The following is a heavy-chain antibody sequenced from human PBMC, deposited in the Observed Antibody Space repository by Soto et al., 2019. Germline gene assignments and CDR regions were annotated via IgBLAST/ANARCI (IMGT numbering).Heavy chain of an antibody. CDR1: GGSISSGGYY. D-gene: IGHD5-12*01. V-gene: IGHV4-31*03. J-gene: IGHJ4*02. CDR2: IYYSGST. CDR3: ARGLANQSDFDY. Sequence: QVQLQESGPGLVKPSQTLSLTCTVSGGSISSGGYYWSWIRQHPGKGLEWIGYIYYSGSTYYNPSLNSRVTISVDTSKSQFSLKLSSVTAADTAVYYCARGLANQSDFDYWGQGTLVTVSS.